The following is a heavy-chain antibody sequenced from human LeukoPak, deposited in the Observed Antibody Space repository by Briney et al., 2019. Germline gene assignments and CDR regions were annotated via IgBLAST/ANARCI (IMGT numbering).Heavy chain of an antibody. D-gene: IGHD1-26*01. Sequence: PGGSLRLSCEASGFTFDAYAMHWVRQAPGKGLEWVSLINKDGSATYYADSVKGRFTISRDNSKNSPYLQMDSLRSEDTALYYCATWAFYYSLDVWGQGTTVTVSS. V-gene: IGHV3-43*02. CDR3: ATWAFYYSLDV. CDR2: INKDGSAT. J-gene: IGHJ6*02. CDR1: GFTFDAYA.